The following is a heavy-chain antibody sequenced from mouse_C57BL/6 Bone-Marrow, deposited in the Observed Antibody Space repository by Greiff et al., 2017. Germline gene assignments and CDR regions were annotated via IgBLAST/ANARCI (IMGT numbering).Heavy chain of an antibody. CDR3: ARDQDYGSSYAMDY. CDR1: GFTFSDYY. D-gene: IGHD1-1*01. Sequence: EVKLVESEGGLVQPGSSMKLSCTASGFTFSDYYMAWVRQVPEKGLEWVANINYDGSSTYYLDSLKSRFIISRDNAKNILYLQMSSLKSEDTATYYCARDQDYGSSYAMDYWGQGTSVTVSS. V-gene: IGHV5-16*01. CDR2: INYDGSST. J-gene: IGHJ4*01.